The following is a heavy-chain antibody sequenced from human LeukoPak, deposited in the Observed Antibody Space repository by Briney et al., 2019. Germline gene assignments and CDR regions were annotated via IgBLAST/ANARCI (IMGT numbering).Heavy chain of an antibody. J-gene: IGHJ6*03. CDR2: ISAYTGDT. CDR1: GYTFTTYG. D-gene: IGHD6-13*01. Sequence: GASVKVSCKASGYTFTTYGLSWVRQAPGQGLEWMGWISAYTGDTVYAQKLQGSVTMTTDTSTSTAYMELRSLRSDDTAVYYCARGRSWYGGGYYYMDIWGKGTTVTVSS. CDR3: ARGRSWYGGGYYYMDI. V-gene: IGHV1-18*01.